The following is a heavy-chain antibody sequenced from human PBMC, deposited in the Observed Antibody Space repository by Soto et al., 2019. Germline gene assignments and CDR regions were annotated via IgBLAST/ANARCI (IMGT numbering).Heavy chain of an antibody. J-gene: IGHJ4*02. Sequence: ASVKVSCKASGYTFTSYDINWVRQATGQGLEWMGWMNPNSGNTGYAQKFQGRVTMTRNTSISTAYMELSSLRSEDTAVYYCATPKPLRGAMITNINFDFWGQGTPVTVSS. V-gene: IGHV1-8*01. CDR1: GYTFTSYD. D-gene: IGHD3-10*01. CDR3: ATPKPLRGAMITNINFDF. CDR2: MNPNSGNT.